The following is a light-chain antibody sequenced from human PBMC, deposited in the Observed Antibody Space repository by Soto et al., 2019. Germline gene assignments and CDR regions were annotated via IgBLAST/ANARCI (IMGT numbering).Light chain of an antibody. J-gene: IGKJ2*01. CDR1: QSISSW. CDR2: KAS. Sequence: DIQMTQSPSTLSASVGDRVTITCRASQSISSWLAWYQQKPGKAPKLLIYKASSLESGVPSRFSGSGSGTEFTLTISSLQPDDFATYYCQQYYSYPTTFGQGTKLEIK. CDR3: QQYYSYPTT. V-gene: IGKV1-5*03.